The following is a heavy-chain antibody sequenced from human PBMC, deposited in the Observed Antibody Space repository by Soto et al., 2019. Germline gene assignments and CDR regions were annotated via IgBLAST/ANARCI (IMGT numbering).Heavy chain of an antibody. CDR1: GGSVSSGSYY. Sequence: QVQLQESGPGLVKPSETLSLTCTVSGGSVSSGSYYWSWIRQPPGKGLEWIGYIYYSGSTNYNPSLKSRVTISVDTSKNQFSLKLSSVTAADTAVYYCVRDRHYCSSTSCHPPTYYFDYWGQGTLVTVSS. J-gene: IGHJ4*02. CDR3: VRDRHYCSSTSCHPPTYYFDY. D-gene: IGHD2-2*01. V-gene: IGHV4-61*01. CDR2: IYYSGST.